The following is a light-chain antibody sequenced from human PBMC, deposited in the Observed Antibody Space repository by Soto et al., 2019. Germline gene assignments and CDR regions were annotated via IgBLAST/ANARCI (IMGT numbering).Light chain of an antibody. CDR1: SSDVGGYKY. Sequence: QSALTQPPSASGSPGQSVTISCTGTSSDVGGYKYVSWYQQHRGNAPKLMIYEVNKRPSGVPDRFCGSKSGNTASLTVSGLQDEDEADYYCSSYAGINNLGVFGTGTKLTVL. CDR3: SSYAGINNLGV. CDR2: EVN. J-gene: IGLJ1*01. V-gene: IGLV2-8*01.